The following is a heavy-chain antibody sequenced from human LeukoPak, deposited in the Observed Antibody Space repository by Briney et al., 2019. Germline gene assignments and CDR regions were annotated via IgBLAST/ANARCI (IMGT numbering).Heavy chain of an antibody. CDR2: INPNSGGT. CDR3: ARWSIVGATFDY. Sequence: GASVKVSCKASGYTFTGYYMHWVRQAPGQGLEWMGWINPNSGGTNYAQKFQGRVTMTRDTSISTAYMELSRLRSEGTAVYYCARWSIVGATFDYWGQGTLVTVSS. J-gene: IGHJ4*02. D-gene: IGHD1-26*01. V-gene: IGHV1-2*02. CDR1: GYTFTGYY.